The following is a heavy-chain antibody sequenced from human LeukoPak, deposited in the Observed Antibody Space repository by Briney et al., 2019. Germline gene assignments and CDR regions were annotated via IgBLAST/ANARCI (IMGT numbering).Heavy chain of an antibody. D-gene: IGHD4-17*01. CDR2: IYYSGST. J-gene: IGHJ4*02. V-gene: IGHV4-59*01. Sequence: SETLSLTCTVSGGPISSYYWSWIRQPPGKGLEWIGYIYYSGSTNYNPSLKSRVTISVDTSKNQFSLKLSSVTAADTAVYYCARLHADSYFFDHWGQGSLVIVSS. CDR3: ARLHADSYFFDH. CDR1: GGPISSYY.